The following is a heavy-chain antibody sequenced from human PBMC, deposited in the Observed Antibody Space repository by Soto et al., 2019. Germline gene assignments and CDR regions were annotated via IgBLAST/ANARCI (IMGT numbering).Heavy chain of an antibody. Sequence: SETLSLTCAVSGYSISSSNWWGWIRQPPGKGLEWIGYIYYSGSTYYNPSLKSRVTMSVDTSKNQFSLKLSSVTAVDTAVYYCARIPAYYDILTGYIDYYYMDVWGKGTTVTVSS. CDR1: GYSISSSNW. CDR2: IYYSGST. D-gene: IGHD3-9*01. CDR3: ARIPAYYDILTGYIDYYYMDV. J-gene: IGHJ6*03. V-gene: IGHV4-28*01.